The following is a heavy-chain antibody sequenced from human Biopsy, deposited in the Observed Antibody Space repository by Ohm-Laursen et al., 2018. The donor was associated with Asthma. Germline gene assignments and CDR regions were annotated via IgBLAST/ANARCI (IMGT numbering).Heavy chain of an antibody. CDR3: ARVPTTLRYFDL. CDR2: ISYSGST. D-gene: IGHD2-15*01. CDR1: GGSINIGDYY. J-gene: IGHJ2*01. Sequence: PSDTLSLTCTVSGGSINIGDYYWSWIRQHPGKGLAWVSYISYSGSTDYNPSLKSRLTISMDTSKNQFSLKLSSVTAADTAVYYCARVPTTLRYFDLWGRGTLVTVSS. V-gene: IGHV4-61*08.